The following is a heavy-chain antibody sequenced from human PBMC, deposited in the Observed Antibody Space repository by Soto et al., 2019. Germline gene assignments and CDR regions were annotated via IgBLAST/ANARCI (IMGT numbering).Heavy chain of an antibody. D-gene: IGHD2-2*01. J-gene: IGHJ4*02. CDR3: AKVSKGIGVVPAALN. CDR2: SSGSGGST. Sequence: EVQLLESGGGLVQPGGSLRLSCVASGHTFHSYAMSWVRQAPGQGLEWVSGSSGSGGSTYYADSVRGRFTISRDDSKNTLYLQMNSLRAEDTAVYYCAKVSKGIGVVPAALNCGQGTLVTVSS. CDR1: GHTFHSYA. V-gene: IGHV3-23*01.